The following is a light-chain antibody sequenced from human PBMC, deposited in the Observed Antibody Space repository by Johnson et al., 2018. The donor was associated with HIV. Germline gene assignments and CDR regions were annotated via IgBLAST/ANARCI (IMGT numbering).Light chain of an antibody. Sequence: QPLLTQPPSASGTPGQRVTISCSGSSSNIGSDTVNWYQQLPRTAPKLLIYRNNQRPSGVPDRFSGSKSGTSASLAISGLQAADEADYYCAAWDDSLNGYVFGTGTKVTVL. V-gene: IGLV1-44*01. J-gene: IGLJ1*01. CDR2: RNN. CDR3: AAWDDSLNGYV. CDR1: SSNIGSDT.